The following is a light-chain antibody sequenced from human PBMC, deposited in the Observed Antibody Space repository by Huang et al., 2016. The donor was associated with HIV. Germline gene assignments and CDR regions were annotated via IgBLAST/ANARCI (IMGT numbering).Light chain of an antibody. CDR1: QAISNS. CDR2: AAS. CDR3: QQYFTTPLA. V-gene: IGKV1-NL1*01. J-gene: IGKJ4*01. Sequence: IQMTQSPSSLSVSVGDRVTITCRASQAISNSLVWYQQKPGKAPKLLLFAASRLDSGVPSRFRGSGSGTDYTLTISSLQPEDFATYYCQQYFTTPLAFGGGTKVEIK.